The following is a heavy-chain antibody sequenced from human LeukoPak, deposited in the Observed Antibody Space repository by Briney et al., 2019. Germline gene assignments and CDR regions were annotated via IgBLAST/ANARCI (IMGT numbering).Heavy chain of an antibody. V-gene: IGHV3-15*01. CDR2: IKRQTEGWAK. D-gene: IGHD1-14*01. CDR3: SRNADHDW. CDR1: GFSFSDAW. Sequence: GGSLRLSCAGSGFSFSDAWFNWVRQTPEKGLEWLARIKRQTEGWAKDYAAPVKGRFTISRDDLKSTVYLQMNSLEIEDTAVYFCSRNADHDWWGQGTLVTVSS. J-gene: IGHJ4*02.